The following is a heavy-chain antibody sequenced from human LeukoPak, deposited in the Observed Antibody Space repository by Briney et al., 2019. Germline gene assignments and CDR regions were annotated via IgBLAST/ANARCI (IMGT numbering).Heavy chain of an antibody. CDR3: ARPRPDYYDSSGYPEAAFDI. Sequence: GGSLRLSCAASGFTFSSYGMHWVRQAPGKGLEWVAFIRYDGSNKYYADSVKGRFTISRDNSKNTLYLQMNSLRAEDTAVYYCARPRPDYYDSSGYPEAAFDIWGQGTMVTVSS. J-gene: IGHJ3*02. V-gene: IGHV3-30*02. CDR2: IRYDGSNK. D-gene: IGHD3-22*01. CDR1: GFTFSSYG.